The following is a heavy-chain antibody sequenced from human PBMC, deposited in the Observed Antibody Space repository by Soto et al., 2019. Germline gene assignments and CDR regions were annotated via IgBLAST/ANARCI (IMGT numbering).Heavy chain of an antibody. CDR1: GFTFSSYG. Sequence: GGSLRLSCAASGFTFSSYGMHWVRQAPGKGLEWVAVIWYDGSNKYYADSVKGRFTISRDNSKNTLYLQMNSLRAEDTAVYYCARGHRRGWNLVDWFDPWGQGTLVTVSS. V-gene: IGHV3-33*01. CDR2: IWYDGSNK. J-gene: IGHJ5*02. D-gene: IGHD6-19*01. CDR3: ARGHRRGWNLVDWFDP.